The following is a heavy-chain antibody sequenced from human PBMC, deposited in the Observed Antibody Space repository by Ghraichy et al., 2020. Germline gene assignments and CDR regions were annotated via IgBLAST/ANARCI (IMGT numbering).Heavy chain of an antibody. CDR2: IWYDGSNK. Sequence: GGSLRLSCAASGFTFSSYGMHWVRQAPGKGLEWVAVIWYDGSNKYYADSVKGRFTISRDNSKNTLYLQMNSLRAEDTAVYYCAREYVATIDYYYYGMDVWGQGTTVTVSS. CDR1: GFTFSSYG. D-gene: IGHD5-12*01. J-gene: IGHJ6*02. CDR3: AREYVATIDYYYYGMDV. V-gene: IGHV3-33*01.